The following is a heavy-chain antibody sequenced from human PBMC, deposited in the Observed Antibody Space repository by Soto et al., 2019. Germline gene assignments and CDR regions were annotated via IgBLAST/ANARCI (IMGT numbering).Heavy chain of an antibody. D-gene: IGHD3-22*01. CDR2: IYYSGST. Sequence: SETLSLTCTVSGGSISSYYWSWIRQPPGKGLEWIGYIYYSGSTNYNPSLKSRVTISVDTSKNQFSLKLSSVTAADTAVYYCARDRSRYYYDSSPRGWFDPWGQGTLVTVS. V-gene: IGHV4-59*01. CDR3: ARDRSRYYYDSSPRGWFDP. CDR1: GGSISSYY. J-gene: IGHJ5*02.